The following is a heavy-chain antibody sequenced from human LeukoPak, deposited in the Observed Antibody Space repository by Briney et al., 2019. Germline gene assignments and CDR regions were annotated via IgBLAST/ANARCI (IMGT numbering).Heavy chain of an antibody. J-gene: IGHJ4*02. V-gene: IGHV3-48*04. D-gene: IGHD7-27*01. Sequence: GGSLRLSCAASGFTFSSYSMNWVRQAPGKGLEWVSYISSASGSIYYADSVKGRFTISRDNAKNSLFLRMNSLRPDDTAVYYCARDPPNWGFGYWGQGTLVTVSS. CDR3: ARDPPNWGFGY. CDR1: GFTFSSYS. CDR2: ISSASGSI.